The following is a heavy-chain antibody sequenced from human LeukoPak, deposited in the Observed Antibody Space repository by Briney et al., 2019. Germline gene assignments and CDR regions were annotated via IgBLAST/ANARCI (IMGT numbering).Heavy chain of an antibody. V-gene: IGHV7-4-1*02. J-gene: IGHJ6*02. CDR3: ARKGTVRGVIGYYGMDV. Sequence: AAVKVSCKASGYTFTSYTMNWVRQAPGQGLKWMGWINTNTGNPTYAQGFTGRFVFSLDTSVSTAYLQISSLKAEDTAVYYCARKGTVRGVIGYYGMDVWGQGTTVTVSS. CDR1: GYTFTSYT. CDR2: INTNTGNP. D-gene: IGHD3-10*01.